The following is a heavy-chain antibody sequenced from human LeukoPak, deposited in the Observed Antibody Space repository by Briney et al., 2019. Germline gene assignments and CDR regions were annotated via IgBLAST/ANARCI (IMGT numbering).Heavy chain of an antibody. CDR1: GFTFSSYW. CDR3: ARGVQGHYYDSSGPTDDYFDY. Sequence: GGSLRLSYAASGFTFSSYWMHWVRQTPGKGLMWVSHINSDGSRTSYAHSVKGRFTISRDNAKNTLSLQMNSLRAEDTAVYYCARGVQGHYYDSSGPTDDYFDYWGQGTLVTVSS. V-gene: IGHV3-74*01. CDR2: INSDGSRT. J-gene: IGHJ4*02. D-gene: IGHD3-22*01.